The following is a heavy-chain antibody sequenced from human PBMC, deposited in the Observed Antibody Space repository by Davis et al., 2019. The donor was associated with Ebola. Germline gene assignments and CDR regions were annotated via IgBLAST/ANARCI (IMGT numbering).Heavy chain of an antibody. CDR3: AGGSGYYYYYGMDV. CDR1: GFDFSYHR. V-gene: IGHV3-48*02. Sequence: PGGSLRLSCAASGFDFSYHRMNWVRQVPGKGLEWLSYIATSATDYADSVKGRFTISRDNAKNSLYLQMNSLRDEDTAVYYCAGGSGYYYYYGMDVWGQGTTVTVSS. D-gene: IGHD3-3*01. CDR2: IATSAT. J-gene: IGHJ6*02.